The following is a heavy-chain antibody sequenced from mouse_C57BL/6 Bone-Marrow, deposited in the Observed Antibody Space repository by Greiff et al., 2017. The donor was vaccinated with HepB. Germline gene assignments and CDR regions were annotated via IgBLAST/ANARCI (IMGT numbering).Heavy chain of an antibody. CDR3: ARHGTPTGAWFAY. CDR1: GFTFSDYG. D-gene: IGHD2-10*01. Sequence: DVMLVESGGGLVQPGGSLKLSCAASGFTFSDYGMAWVRQAPRKGPEWVAFISNLAYSIYYADTVTGRFTISRENAKNTLYLEMSSLRSEDTAMYYCARHGTPTGAWFAYWGQGTLVTVSA. J-gene: IGHJ3*01. CDR2: ISNLAYSI. V-gene: IGHV5-15*01.